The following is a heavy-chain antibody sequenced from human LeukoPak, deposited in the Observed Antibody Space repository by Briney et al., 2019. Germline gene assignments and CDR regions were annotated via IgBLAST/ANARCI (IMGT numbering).Heavy chain of an antibody. D-gene: IGHD2-2*01. CDR1: GFTLSSYG. V-gene: IGHV3-33*01. CDR2: IWYDGSNK. Sequence: PGRSLRLSCAASGFTLSSYGMHWVRQAPGKGLEWVAVIWYDGSNKYYADSVKGRFTISRDNSKNTLYLQMNSLRAEDTAVYYCARDYCSSTSCHATDYYYGMDVWGQGTTVTVSS. CDR3: ARDYCSSTSCHATDYYYGMDV. J-gene: IGHJ6*02.